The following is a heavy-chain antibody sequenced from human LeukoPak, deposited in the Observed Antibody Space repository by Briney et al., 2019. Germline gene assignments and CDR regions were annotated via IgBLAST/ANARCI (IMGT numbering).Heavy chain of an antibody. CDR2: ISSGSRTI. Sequence: GGSLRLSCAASGFSFSSYSMNWVRQAPGRGLEWISHISSGSRTIFYADSVKGRFTVSRDNAKNSLYLLMNSLRADDTAVYYCARESITGDRDFDYWGQGALVTVSS. D-gene: IGHD7-27*01. CDR3: ARESITGDRDFDY. V-gene: IGHV3-48*01. J-gene: IGHJ4*02. CDR1: GFSFSSYS.